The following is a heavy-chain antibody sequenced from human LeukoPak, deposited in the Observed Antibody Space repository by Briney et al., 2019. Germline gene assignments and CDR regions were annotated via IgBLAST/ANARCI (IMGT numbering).Heavy chain of an antibody. CDR3: TRSQHRSSSYSSHDY. CDR2: IYHGGDT. Sequence: SETLSLTCTVSGYSISSGSYWGWIRQPPGKGLEWIASIYHGGDTYYNPSLKSRVTISVDTSKNQFSLKLSSVTAADTAVYYCTRSQHRSSSYSSHDYWGQGTLVTVSS. V-gene: IGHV4-38-2*02. D-gene: IGHD2-15*01. CDR1: GYSISSGSY. J-gene: IGHJ4*02.